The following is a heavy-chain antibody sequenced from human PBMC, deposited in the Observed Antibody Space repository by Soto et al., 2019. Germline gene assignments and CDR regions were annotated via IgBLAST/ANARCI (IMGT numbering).Heavy chain of an antibody. D-gene: IGHD3-16*02. V-gene: IGHV4-30-4*01. CDR3: ARAKYVWGSYRERWYFDY. Sequence: QVQLQESGPGLVKPSQTLSLTCTVSGGSISSGDYYWSWIRQPPGKGLEWIGYIYYSGSTYYNPSLKSRVTISVDTSKNQFSLKLSSVTAADTAVYYCARAKYVWGSYRERWYFDYWGQGTLVTVSS. CDR1: GGSISSGDYY. J-gene: IGHJ4*02. CDR2: IYYSGST.